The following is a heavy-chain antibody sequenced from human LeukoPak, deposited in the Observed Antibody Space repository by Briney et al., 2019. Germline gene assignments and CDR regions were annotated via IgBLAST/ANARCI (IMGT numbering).Heavy chain of an antibody. D-gene: IGHD3-16*01. J-gene: IGHJ4*02. V-gene: IGHV4-39*01. CDR1: GGSISSSTYY. CDR2: IYYSGST. Sequence: SETLSLTCTVSGGSISSSTYYWGWIRRPPRKGLEWIGSIYYSGSTYYNPSLKSRVTVSVDTSKNQFSLKLSPVTAADTAVYYCVRGSTLRHYRYWGQGTLVTVSS. CDR3: VRGSTLRHYRY.